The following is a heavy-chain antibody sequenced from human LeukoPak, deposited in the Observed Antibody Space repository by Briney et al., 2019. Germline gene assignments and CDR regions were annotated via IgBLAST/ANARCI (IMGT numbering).Heavy chain of an antibody. V-gene: IGHV3-53*01. D-gene: IGHD2-8*01. Sequence: PGGSLRLSCAASGFTVSSNYMSWVRQAPGKGLEWVSVIYSGGSTYYADSVKGRFTISRDNSKNTLYLQMNSLRAEDTAVYYCAKEIMVYAMVYFDYWGQGTLVTVSS. CDR2: IYSGGST. CDR1: GFTVSSNY. CDR3: AKEIMVYAMVYFDY. J-gene: IGHJ4*02.